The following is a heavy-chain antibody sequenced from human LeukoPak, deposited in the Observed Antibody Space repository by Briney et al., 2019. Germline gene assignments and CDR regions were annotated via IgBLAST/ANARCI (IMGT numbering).Heavy chain of an antibody. CDR3: AREQWAADDALDI. Sequence: GGSLRLSCAASAFRFSSYGMHWVRQAPGKGLEWVAVIWYDGSNAYSADSVKGRFTVSRDNAKNTLYLQMSSLRVEDTAVYYCAREQWAADDALDIWGQGTMVTVSS. CDR1: AFRFSSYG. CDR2: IWYDGSNA. D-gene: IGHD6-13*01. J-gene: IGHJ3*02. V-gene: IGHV3-33*01.